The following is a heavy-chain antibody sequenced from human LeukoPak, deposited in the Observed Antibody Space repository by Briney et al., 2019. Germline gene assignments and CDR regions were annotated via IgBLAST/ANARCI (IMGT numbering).Heavy chain of an antibody. CDR1: GFTVSSNY. CDR3: ARVGDGYYLFDY. Sequence: PGGTLRLSCAASGFTVSSNYMSWVRQAPGKGLEWVSVIDSGGSTYYADSVKGRFTISRDNSKNTLYLQMNSLRAENTAVYYCARVGDGYYLFDYWGQGTLVTVSS. J-gene: IGHJ4*02. V-gene: IGHV3-53*01. D-gene: IGHD4-17*01. CDR2: IDSGGST.